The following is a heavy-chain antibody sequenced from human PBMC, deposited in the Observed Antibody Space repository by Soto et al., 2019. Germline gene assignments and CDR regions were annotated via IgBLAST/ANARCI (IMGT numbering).Heavy chain of an antibody. CDR2: ISGSGGST. J-gene: IGHJ4*02. CDR3: AKLDYYDSSGYLDY. D-gene: IGHD3-22*01. V-gene: IGHV3-23*01. CDR1: GFTFSSYA. Sequence: PGGSLRLSCAASGFTFSSYAMSWVRQAPGKGLEWVSAISGSGGSTYYADSVKGRFTISRDNSKNTLYLQMNSLRAEDTAVYYCAKLDYYDSSGYLDYWGQGTLVTVSS.